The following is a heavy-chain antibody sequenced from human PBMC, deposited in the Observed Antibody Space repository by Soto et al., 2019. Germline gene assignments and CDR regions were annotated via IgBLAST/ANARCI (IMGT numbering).Heavy chain of an antibody. J-gene: IGHJ6*03. CDR1: GFTFSSYA. Sequence: GGSLRLSCAASGFTFSSYAMSWVRQAPGKGLEWVSGISGSGGSTYYVDSVKGRFTISRDKSKNMLYLQMNSLRAEDTAVYYCATAPTIIIVPSAMRQTRNPGYYYMDVWGKGTTVTVSS. CDR3: ATAPTIIIVPSAMRQTRNPGYYYMDV. D-gene: IGHD2-2*01. V-gene: IGHV3-23*01. CDR2: ISGSGGST.